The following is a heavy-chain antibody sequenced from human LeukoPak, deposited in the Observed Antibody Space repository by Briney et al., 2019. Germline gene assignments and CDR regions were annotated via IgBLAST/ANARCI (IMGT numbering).Heavy chain of an antibody. V-gene: IGHV3-30*02. CDR1: GFTFTSYA. Sequence: PGGSPRLSCAASGFTFTSYAMHWVRQAPGKGLEWLAFIRYDGSLTYYADSVRGRFTISRDNSKNTVYLQMNSLRDDDTAVYYCATFTRVYWGQGTLVTVSS. CDR2: IRYDGSLT. J-gene: IGHJ4*02. CDR3: ATFTRVY.